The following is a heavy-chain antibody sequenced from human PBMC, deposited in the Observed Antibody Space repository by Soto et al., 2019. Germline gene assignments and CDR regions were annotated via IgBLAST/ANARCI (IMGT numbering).Heavy chain of an antibody. V-gene: IGHV4-59*01. CDR2: IYYSGNT. D-gene: IGHD2-2*01. J-gene: IGHJ4*02. CDR1: YGSISSYY. CDR3: ARDGGGSSATIEY. Sequence: PSETLSLTCTFSYGSISSYYLSLIRQPPGKGLELIGYIYYSGNTNYNPSLKSRFTISADTSKNQLSLMVSSVTAADTAVYYCARDGGGSSATIEYWGQGALVTVSS.